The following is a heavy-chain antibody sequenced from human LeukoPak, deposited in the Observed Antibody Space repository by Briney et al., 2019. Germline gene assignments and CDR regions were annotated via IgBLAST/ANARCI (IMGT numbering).Heavy chain of an antibody. V-gene: IGHV3-30*17. CDR2: ISHDGDNK. J-gene: IGHJ4*02. D-gene: IGHD3-22*01. Sequence: GRCLRLSCAASICTFRSYSMHRVRQAPCKGLEWMVIISHDGDNKFYAESVKGRFTISRDNSKNTLYLQMNSLRAEDTSVYYCASTLPSDSSGYYYAGYFDYWGQGTLVTVSS. CDR3: ASTLPSDSSGYYYAGYFDY. CDR1: ICTFRSYS.